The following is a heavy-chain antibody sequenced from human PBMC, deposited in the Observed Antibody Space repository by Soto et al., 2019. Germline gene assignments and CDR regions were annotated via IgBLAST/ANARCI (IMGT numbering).Heavy chain of an antibody. Sequence: PSETLSLTCAVSGGSISSGGYSWSWIRHPPGKGLEWIGYIYHSGSTYYNPSLKSRVTISVDRSKNQFSLKLSSVTAADTAVYYCAAGAIFGVVPLDYGGKGTLVTVPS. CDR3: AAGAIFGVVPLDY. D-gene: IGHD3-3*01. CDR1: GGSISSGGYS. CDR2: IYHSGST. V-gene: IGHV4-30-2*01. J-gene: IGHJ4*02.